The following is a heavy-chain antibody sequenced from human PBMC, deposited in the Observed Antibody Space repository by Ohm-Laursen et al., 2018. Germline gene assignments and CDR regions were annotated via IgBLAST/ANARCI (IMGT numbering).Heavy chain of an antibody. D-gene: IGHD5-24*01. CDR3: ARHDGYGR. J-gene: IGHJ4*02. CDR1: GFTFSSYG. CDR2: IWHDGSNK. V-gene: IGHV3-33*01. Sequence: SLRLSCAASGFTFSSYGMNWVRQAPGKGLEWVAIIWHDGSNKYYADSVKGRFTISRDNSKNTLYLQMNSLRAEDTAVCYCARHDGYGRWGQGTRVTVSS.